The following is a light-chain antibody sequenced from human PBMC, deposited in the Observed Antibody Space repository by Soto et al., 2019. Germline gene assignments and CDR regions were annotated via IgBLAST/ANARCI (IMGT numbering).Light chain of an antibody. V-gene: IGKV1-5*03. Sequence: DIQMTQSPSTLSASVVDRVTITCRASQSISSWLAWYQQKPGKAPKLLIYKASSLESGVPSRFSGSGSGTEFTLTISSLQPDDFATYYCQQYNSYSFGQGTKVDI. J-gene: IGKJ1*01. CDR2: KAS. CDR3: QQYNSYS. CDR1: QSISSW.